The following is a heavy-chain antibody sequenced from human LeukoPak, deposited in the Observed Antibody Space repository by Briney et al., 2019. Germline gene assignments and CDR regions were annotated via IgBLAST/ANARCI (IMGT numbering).Heavy chain of an antibody. J-gene: IGHJ5*02. CDR1: GFTFDDYA. V-gene: IGHV3-9*01. CDR2: ISWNSGSI. D-gene: IGHD3-9*01. Sequence: PGGSLRLSCAASGFTFDDYAMHWVRQAPGKGLEWVSGISWNSGSIGYADSVKGRFTISRDNAKNSLYLQMNSLRAEDTALYYCAKDGRYFDWYNWFDPWGQGTLVTVSS. CDR3: AKDGRYFDWYNWFDP.